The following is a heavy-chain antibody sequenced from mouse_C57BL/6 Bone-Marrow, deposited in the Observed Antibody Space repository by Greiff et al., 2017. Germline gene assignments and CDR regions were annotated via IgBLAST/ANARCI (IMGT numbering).Heavy chain of an antibody. D-gene: IGHD3-2*02. J-gene: IGHJ2*01. CDR3: ARGDSAGYLYYFDY. V-gene: IGHV1-69*01. Sequence: QVHVKQPGAELVMPGASVKLSCKASGYTFTSYWMHWVKQRPGQGLEWIGEIDPSDSYTNYNQKFKGKSTLTVDKSSSPAYMQLSSLTSEDSAVYYCARGDSAGYLYYFDYWSQGTTLTVSS. CDR2: IDPSDSYT. CDR1: GYTFTSYW.